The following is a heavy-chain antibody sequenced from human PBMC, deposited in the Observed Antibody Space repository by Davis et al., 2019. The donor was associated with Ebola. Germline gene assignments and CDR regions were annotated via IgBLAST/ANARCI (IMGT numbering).Heavy chain of an antibody. CDR1: GFTFNTYW. D-gene: IGHD5-18*01. Sequence: PGGSLRLSCAASGFTFNTYWMHWVRQAPGKGLVWVSRINSDGSSINYADSVKGRFTISRDNAKNTLYLQMHSLRAEDTAVYYCAREGGYSYGPNYYYYMDVWGKGTKVTVSS. V-gene: IGHV3-74*01. CDR2: INSDGSSI. CDR3: AREGGYSYGPNYYYYMDV. J-gene: IGHJ6*03.